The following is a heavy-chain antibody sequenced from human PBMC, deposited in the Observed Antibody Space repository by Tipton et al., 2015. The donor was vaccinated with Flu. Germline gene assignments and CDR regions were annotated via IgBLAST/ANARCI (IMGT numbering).Heavy chain of an antibody. CDR2: IYYSGST. CDR3: ATEYRGGGNRYYFDY. Sequence: LRLSCTVSGGSISGYYWTWIRQPPGKGLEWIGYIYYSGSTNYNPSLKSRVTISVDTSKNQFSLKLGSVTAADTAVYYCATEYRGGGNRYYFDYWGQGTLVTVSS. D-gene: IGHD4-23*01. V-gene: IGHV4-59*01. CDR1: GGSISGYY. J-gene: IGHJ4*02.